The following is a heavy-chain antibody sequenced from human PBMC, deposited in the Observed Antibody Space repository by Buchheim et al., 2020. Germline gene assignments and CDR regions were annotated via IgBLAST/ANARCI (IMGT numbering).Heavy chain of an antibody. CDR2: IIPIFGTA. Sequence: QVQLVQSGAEVKKPGSSVKVSCKASGGTFSSYAISWVRQAPGQGLEWMGGIIPIFGTANYAQKFQGRVTITADKSTSTAYMELSSLRSEDTAVYYCARSWLAGTTASGYYYYYGMDVWGQGTT. V-gene: IGHV1-69*06. D-gene: IGHD1-7*01. CDR1: GGTFSSYA. CDR3: ARSWLAGTTASGYYYYYGMDV. J-gene: IGHJ6*02.